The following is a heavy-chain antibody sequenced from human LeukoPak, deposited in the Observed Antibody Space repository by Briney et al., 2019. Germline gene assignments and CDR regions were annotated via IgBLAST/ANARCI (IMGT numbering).Heavy chain of an antibody. CDR3: ARVAVGYCSSTSCLPYYYYYYMDV. V-gene: IGHV1-46*01. CDR2: INPSGGST. CDR1: GYTFTSYY. Sequence: ASVKVSCKASGYTFTSYYMHWVRQAPGQGLEWMGIINPSGGSTSYVQKFQGRVTMTRDMSTCTDYMELSSLRSEDTAVYYCARVAVGYCSSTSCLPYYYYYYMDVWGKGTTVTISS. D-gene: IGHD2-2*01. J-gene: IGHJ6*03.